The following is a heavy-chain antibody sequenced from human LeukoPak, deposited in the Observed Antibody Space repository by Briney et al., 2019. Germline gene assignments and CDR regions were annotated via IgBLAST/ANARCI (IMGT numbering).Heavy chain of an antibody. CDR3: ASDYYVQYYFDY. CDR2: IYYSGST. Sequence: SETLSLTCTVSGGSISSSSYYWGWIRQPPGKGLEWIGSIYYSGSTYYNPSLKSRVTISVDTSKNHFSLRLSSVTAADTAVYYCASDYYVQYYFDYWGQGTLVTVSS. CDR1: GGSISSSSYY. D-gene: IGHD3-10*02. V-gene: IGHV4-39*07. J-gene: IGHJ4*02.